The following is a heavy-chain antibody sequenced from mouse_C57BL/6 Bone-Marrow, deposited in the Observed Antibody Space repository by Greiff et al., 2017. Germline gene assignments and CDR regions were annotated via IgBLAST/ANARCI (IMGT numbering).Heavy chain of an antibody. CDR3: ASTVVALFWYFDV. CDR2: IYPGSGST. V-gene: IGHV1-55*01. CDR1: GYTFTSYW. J-gene: IGHJ1*03. D-gene: IGHD1-1*01. Sequence: QVQLQQPGAELVKPGASVKMSCKASGYTFTSYWITWVKQRPGQGLEWIGDIYPGSGSTNYNEKFKSKATLTVDTSSSTADMQLSSLTSEDSAVYYCASTVVALFWYFDVWGTGTTVTVSS.